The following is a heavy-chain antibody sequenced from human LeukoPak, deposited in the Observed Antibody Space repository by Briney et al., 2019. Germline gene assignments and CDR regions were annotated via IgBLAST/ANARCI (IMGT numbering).Heavy chain of an antibody. CDR1: GYTFTGYY. V-gene: IGHV1-46*01. CDR2: VNPSSGST. Sequence: ASVKVSCKASGYTFTGYYMHWVRQAPEQGLEWMGIVNPSSGSTSYAQKFQGRVTMTRDTSTSTFYMELRSLKSEDTAVYYCARDGEYYDSSGSYFDYWGQGTLVTVSS. D-gene: IGHD3-22*01. CDR3: ARDGEYYDSSGSYFDY. J-gene: IGHJ4*02.